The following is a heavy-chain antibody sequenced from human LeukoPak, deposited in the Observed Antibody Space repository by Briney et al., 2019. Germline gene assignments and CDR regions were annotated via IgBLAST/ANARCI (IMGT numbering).Heavy chain of an antibody. CDR3: TRLPQGGFSYGPLDA. D-gene: IGHD5-18*01. Sequence: SKTLSLTCTVSGGSISSGFYWGWIRQPPGKGLEWIGYINYRGSTYYKPSLKSRVTISVDTSKNQFSLKLTSVTAADTAVYYCTRLPQGGFSYGPLDAWGQGTTVTVSS. CDR2: INYRGST. CDR1: GGSISSGFY. V-gene: IGHV4-39*01. J-gene: IGHJ6*02.